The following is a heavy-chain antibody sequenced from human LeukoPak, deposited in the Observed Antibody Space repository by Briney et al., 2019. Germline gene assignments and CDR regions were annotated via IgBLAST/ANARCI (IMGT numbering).Heavy chain of an antibody. CDR2: INPSGGST. J-gene: IGHJ4*02. CDR1: GYTFTSYY. V-gene: IGHV1-46*01. D-gene: IGHD3-22*01. Sequence: ASVKVSCKASGYTFTSYYMHWVRQAPGQGLEWMGIINPSGGSTSYAQKFQGRVTMTRDTSTSTVYMELSSLRSEDTAVYYCARDDGGNYYDSSGYSPGGYWGQGTLVTVSS. CDR3: ARDDGGNYYDSSGYSPGGY.